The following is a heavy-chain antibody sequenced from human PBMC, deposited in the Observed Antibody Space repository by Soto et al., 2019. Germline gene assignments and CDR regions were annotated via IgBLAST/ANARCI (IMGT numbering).Heavy chain of an antibody. J-gene: IGHJ6*02. CDR3: ARVSGSYYYGMDV. V-gene: IGHV4-4*02. CDR2: IYHSGST. Sequence: QVQLQESGPGLVKPSGTLSLTCAVSGGSISSSNWWSWVRQPPGKGLGWIGEIYHSGSTNYNPSLNSRITISVDKSKNQFSLKLSSVTAADTAVYYCARVSGSYYYGMDVWGQGTTVTVSS. D-gene: IGHD1-26*01. CDR1: GGSISSSNW.